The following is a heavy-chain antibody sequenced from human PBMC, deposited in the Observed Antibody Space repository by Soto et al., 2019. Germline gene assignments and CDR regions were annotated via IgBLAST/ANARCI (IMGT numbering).Heavy chain of an antibody. CDR1: GYTFTSYG. D-gene: IGHD2-2*01. V-gene: IGHV1-18*01. CDR2: ISAYNGNT. CDR3: ARDHLVVPAAMGVDY. J-gene: IGHJ4*02. Sequence: ASVKVSCKASGYTFTSYGISWVRQAPGQGLEWMGWISAYNGNTNYAQKLQGRVTMTTDTSTSTAYMELRSLRSDDTAVYYCARDHLVVPAAMGVDYWGQGTLVTVSS.